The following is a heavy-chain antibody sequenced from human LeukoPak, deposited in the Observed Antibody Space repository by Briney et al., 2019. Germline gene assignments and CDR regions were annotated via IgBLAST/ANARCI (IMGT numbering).Heavy chain of an antibody. D-gene: IGHD3-3*01. Sequence: GGSLRLSCYVSGFTFSDSVIHWVCHAAGKGLEWVGRIRSKTKSGETAYAASVKGRFTISRDDSKDTAYLQMNSLKPEDTAVYYCTSPAHDFDIWSGYYSLWGHGTQVTVSS. CDR3: TSPAHDFDIWSGYYSL. CDR2: IRSKTKSGET. J-gene: IGHJ4*01. V-gene: IGHV3-73*01. CDR1: GFTFSDSV.